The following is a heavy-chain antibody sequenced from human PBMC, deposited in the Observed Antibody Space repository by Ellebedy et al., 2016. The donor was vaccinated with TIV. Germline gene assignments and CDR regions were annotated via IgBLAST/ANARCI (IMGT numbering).Heavy chain of an antibody. CDR3: TRTLTSYYFDY. CDR2: VNGGGVRT. V-gene: IGHV3-74*01. Sequence: GESLKISCEASGFTFSYYWMHWVRQAPGKGLVWVSRVNGGGVRTSYSDSVKGRFTISRDNAKKTLYLQMNSLRAEDTAVYYCTRTLTSYYFDYWGQGALVTVSS. D-gene: IGHD2-21*02. CDR1: GFTFSYYW. J-gene: IGHJ4*02.